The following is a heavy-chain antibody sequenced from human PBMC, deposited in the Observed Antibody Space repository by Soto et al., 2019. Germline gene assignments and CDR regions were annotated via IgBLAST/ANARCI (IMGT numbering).Heavy chain of an antibody. CDR3: TTDPSYYYGSGRKGGYYYYYYGMDV. D-gene: IGHD3-10*01. CDR1: GFTFSNAW. CDR2: IKSKTDGGTT. V-gene: IGHV3-15*01. Sequence: EVQLVESGGGLVKPGGSLRLSCAASGFTFSNAWMSWVRQAPGKGLEWVGRIKSKTDGGTTDYAAPVKGRFTISRDDSKNTLYLQMNSLKPEDTAVYYCTTDPSYYYGSGRKGGYYYYYYGMDVWGQGTTVTVSS. J-gene: IGHJ6*02.